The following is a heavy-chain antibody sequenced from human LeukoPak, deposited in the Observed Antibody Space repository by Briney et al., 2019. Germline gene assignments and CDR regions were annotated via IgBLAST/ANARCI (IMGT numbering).Heavy chain of an antibody. Sequence: SQTLSLTCAISGDSVSSNSAAWNWIRQSPSRGLEGMGRTYYRSKWYNDYAVSVKSRITINPDTSKNQFSLQLNSVTPEDTAVYYCAGGYSGYDSYYYYYYMDVWGKGTTVTISS. D-gene: IGHD5-12*01. J-gene: IGHJ6*03. CDR1: GDSVSSNSAA. CDR2: TYYRSKWYN. CDR3: AGGYSGYDSYYYYYYMDV. V-gene: IGHV6-1*01.